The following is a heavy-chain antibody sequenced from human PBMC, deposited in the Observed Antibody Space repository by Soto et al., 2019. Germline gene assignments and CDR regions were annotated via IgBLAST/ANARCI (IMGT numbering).Heavy chain of an antibody. J-gene: IGHJ3*01. CDR3: EGRDDPFYV. CDR2: IWHDGSQK. Sequence: QVQLVESGGGVVQPGTSLRLSCVATGFTFSNYGIHWVRQAPGRGLEWVAVIWHDGSQKYLADSVRGRFTISRDNSKNTVYPQMNSLRAEDTAVYYCEGRDDPFYVWGQATMVTVSS. V-gene: IGHV3-33*01. CDR1: GFTFSNYG.